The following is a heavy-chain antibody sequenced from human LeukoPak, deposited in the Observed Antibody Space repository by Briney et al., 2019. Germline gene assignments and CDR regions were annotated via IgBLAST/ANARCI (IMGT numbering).Heavy chain of an antibody. CDR3: ARGGAGTYHKRDGWFDP. J-gene: IGHJ5*02. D-gene: IGHD3-10*01. V-gene: IGHV1-8*01. Sequence: ASVKVSCKASGYTFNSYDINWVRQATGQGLEWMGWMNPNTGNTGYGERFQGRVTMTRDNSISTAYMELNSLTSEDTAVYYCARGGAGTYHKRDGWFDPWGQGTVVTVSS. CDR2: MNPNTGNT. CDR1: GYTFNSYD.